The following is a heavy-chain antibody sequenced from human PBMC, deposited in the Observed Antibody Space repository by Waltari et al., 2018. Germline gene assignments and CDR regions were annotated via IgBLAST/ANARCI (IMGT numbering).Heavy chain of an antibody. D-gene: IGHD6-13*01. CDR2: INHSGYT. J-gene: IGHJ4*02. CDR3: AREGRAAAGTDY. V-gene: IGHV4-34*01. CDR1: GGSFSGYF. Sequence: SGGSFSGYFWSWFRQPPGKGLEWLGEINHSGYTNYNPSLKSRVTISVDTSKNQFSLKLSSVTAADTAVYYCAREGRAAAGTDYWSQGTLVTVSS.